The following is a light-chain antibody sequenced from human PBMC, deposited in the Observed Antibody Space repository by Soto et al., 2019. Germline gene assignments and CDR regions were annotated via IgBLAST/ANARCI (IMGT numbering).Light chain of an antibody. CDR2: DVS. CDR3: STEAGSYDWV. Sequence: QSALTQPRSVSGSPGQSVTISCTGTSSDVGGYNYVSWYQQHPGKAPKLMIDDVSKRPSGVPDRFPGSKSGNTASLPISGLQAEDEADYYCSTEAGSYDWVSGGGPNLTVL. V-gene: IGLV2-11*01. J-gene: IGLJ3*02. CDR1: SSDVGGYNY.